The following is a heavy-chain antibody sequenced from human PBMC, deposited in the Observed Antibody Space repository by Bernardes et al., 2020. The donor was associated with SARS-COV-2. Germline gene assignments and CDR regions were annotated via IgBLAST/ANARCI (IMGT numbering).Heavy chain of an antibody. CDR2: FSRAGGDT. V-gene: IGHV3-53*01. D-gene: IGHD3-9*01. J-gene: IGHJ4*02. CDR1: GFSFGSYY. Sequence: GGSLRLSCAVSGFSFGSYYVNWVRQAPGKGPEWVSTFSRAGGDTFYGDSVKGRFLISRDTSQNTLDLQMRGLRPEDTAVYYCHGVDSLTGFDFWGQGTPVTVSS. CDR3: HGVDSLTGFDF.